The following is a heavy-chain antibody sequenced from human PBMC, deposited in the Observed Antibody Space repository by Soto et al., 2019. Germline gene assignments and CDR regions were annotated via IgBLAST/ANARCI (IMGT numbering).Heavy chain of an antibody. CDR3: AREHYYDSSGYYHNHAFDI. J-gene: IGHJ3*02. Sequence: QVQLVQSGAEVKKPGASVKVSCKASGYTFTSYGISWVRQAPGQGLEWMGWISAYNGNTNYAQKLQGRVTMTTDTSTSTAYMELRSLRSDDTAVYYCAREHYYDSSGYYHNHAFDIWGQGTMVTVSS. D-gene: IGHD3-22*01. V-gene: IGHV1-18*01. CDR1: GYTFTSYG. CDR2: ISAYNGNT.